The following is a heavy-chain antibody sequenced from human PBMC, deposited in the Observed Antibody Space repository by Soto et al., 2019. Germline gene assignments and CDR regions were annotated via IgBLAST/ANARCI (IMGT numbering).Heavy chain of an antibody. J-gene: IGHJ5*02. Sequence: TLSLTCTVSGGSISRGGYYWSWIRQHPGKGLEWIGYIYYSGSTYYNPSLKSRVTISVDTSKNQFSLKLSSVTAADTAVYYCARVRILYQPNWFDPWGQGTLVTVSS. D-gene: IGHD2-8*01. CDR2: IYYSGST. CDR3: ARVRILYQPNWFDP. CDR1: GGSISRGGYY. V-gene: IGHV4-31*03.